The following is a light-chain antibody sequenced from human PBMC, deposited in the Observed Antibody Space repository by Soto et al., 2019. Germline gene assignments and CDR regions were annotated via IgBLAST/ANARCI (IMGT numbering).Light chain of an antibody. CDR3: QEYNNWPRT. V-gene: IGKV3-15*01. Sequence: EIVMTQSPATLSVSPGERATLSCRASQSVSSNLAWYQQKPGQAPRLLIYGASTRATGIPARFSGSGSGTDFTLSISSLQSDDVADYYCQEYNNWPRTFGQGTNVEIK. CDR1: QSVSSN. CDR2: GAS. J-gene: IGKJ4*01.